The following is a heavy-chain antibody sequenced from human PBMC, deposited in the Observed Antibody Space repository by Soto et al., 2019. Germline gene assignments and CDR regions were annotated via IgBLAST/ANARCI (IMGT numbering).Heavy chain of an antibody. Sequence: LGEFLKISCKGSGDSFISYWIGWVRQMPGKGLEWMGIIYPGDSDTRYSPSFQGQVTISADKSISTAYLQWSSLKASDTAMYYCARPERDYYYMDVWGKGTTVTVSS. D-gene: IGHD1-26*01. CDR1: GDSFISYW. CDR2: IYPGDSDT. J-gene: IGHJ6*03. V-gene: IGHV5-51*01. CDR3: ARPERDYYYMDV.